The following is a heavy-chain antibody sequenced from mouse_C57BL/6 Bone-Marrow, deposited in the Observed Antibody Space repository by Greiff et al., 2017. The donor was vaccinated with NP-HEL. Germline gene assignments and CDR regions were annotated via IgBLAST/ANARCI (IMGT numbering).Heavy chain of an antibody. V-gene: IGHV2-4*01. Sequence: QVQLQQSGPGLVQPSQSLSITCTVSGFSLTSYGVHWVRQPPGKGLEWLGVIWSGGSTDYNAAFISRLSISKDNSKSQVFFKMNILQADDTAIYYCAPAFDYWGQGTTLTVSS. CDR1: GFSLTSYG. CDR3: APAFDY. J-gene: IGHJ2*01. CDR2: IWSGGST.